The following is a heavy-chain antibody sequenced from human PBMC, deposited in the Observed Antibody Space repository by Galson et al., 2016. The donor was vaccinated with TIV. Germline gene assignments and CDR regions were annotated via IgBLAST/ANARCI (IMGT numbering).Heavy chain of an antibody. V-gene: IGHV1-24*01. Sequence: SVKVSCKVSGYNLTEVVMHWVRQAPGKGLEWMGGFDPEVGRTTYAQKLQGRVTMTADTSTDTAYMELGSLRFEDTAVYYCATVAWFPGLSLDNWGQGTLVTVSS. D-gene: IGHD3-22*01. CDR1: GYNLTEVV. CDR3: ATVAWFPGLSLDN. J-gene: IGHJ4*02. CDR2: FDPEVGRT.